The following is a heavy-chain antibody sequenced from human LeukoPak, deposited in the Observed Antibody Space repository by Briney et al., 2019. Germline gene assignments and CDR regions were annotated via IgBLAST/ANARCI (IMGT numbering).Heavy chain of an antibody. CDR3: AKRSGYTTGWFFDY. J-gene: IGHJ4*02. Sequence: PGGSLRLSCAASGLTFSSYAMSWVRQAPGQGLEWVSGISGSAGSTYYADSVKGRFTISRDNSKSTLYLQMNSLRAEDTAVFYCAKRSGYTTGWFFDYWGQGILVTVSS. CDR2: ISGSAGST. CDR1: GLTFSSYA. D-gene: IGHD6-19*01. V-gene: IGHV3-23*01.